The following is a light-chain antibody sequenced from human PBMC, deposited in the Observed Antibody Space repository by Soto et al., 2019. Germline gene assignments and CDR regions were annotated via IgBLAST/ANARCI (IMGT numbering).Light chain of an antibody. CDR3: QQRGDWPVT. V-gene: IGKV3-11*01. J-gene: IGKJ3*01. Sequence: IVLTQSPATLSLSPGERATVSCRASESVGKYLSWYQHKPGQAPRLLIFDSSNRAIGIPARFTGSGSETDFTLTISSLEPEDFAVYYCQQRGDWPVTFGPGTKVEI. CDR1: ESVGKY. CDR2: DSS.